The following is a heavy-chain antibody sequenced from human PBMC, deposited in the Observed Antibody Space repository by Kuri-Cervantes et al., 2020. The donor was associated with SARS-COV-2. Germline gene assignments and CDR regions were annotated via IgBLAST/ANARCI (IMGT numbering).Heavy chain of an antibody. D-gene: IGHD3-9*01. J-gene: IGHJ6*02. Sequence: GGSLRLSCAASGFTFSSYAMHWVRQAPGKGLEWVAVISYDGSNKYYADSVKGRFTISRDNSKNTLYLQMNSLRAEDTAVYYCARQYYDILTGYYLYGMDVWGQGTTVTVSS. V-gene: IGHV3-30-3*02. CDR3: ARQYYDILTGYYLYGMDV. CDR1: GFTFSSYA. CDR2: ISYDGSNK.